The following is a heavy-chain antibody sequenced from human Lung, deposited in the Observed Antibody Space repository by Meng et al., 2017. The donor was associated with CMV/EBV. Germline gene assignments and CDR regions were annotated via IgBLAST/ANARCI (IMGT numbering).Heavy chain of an antibody. Sequence: SCAASGFTFSSYSMNWVRQAPGKGLEWVSSISSSGTYIYYADSVKGRFTISRDNAKNSLYLQMNSLRAEDTAVYFCARAATYYSGSGSYYDSWGQGTLVTVSS. V-gene: IGHV3-21*01. D-gene: IGHD3-10*01. CDR2: ISSSGTYI. CDR1: GFTFSSYS. CDR3: ARAATYYSGSGSYYDS. J-gene: IGHJ4*02.